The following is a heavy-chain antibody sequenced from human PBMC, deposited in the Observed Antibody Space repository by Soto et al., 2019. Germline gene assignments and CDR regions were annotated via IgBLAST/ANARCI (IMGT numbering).Heavy chain of an antibody. D-gene: IGHD6-19*01. J-gene: IGHJ6*03. V-gene: IGHV4-39*01. CDR2: IYYSGST. CDR3: ARQRGTSGWWDYYYYYMDV. Sequence: SETLSLTCTVSGGSISSGGYYWSWIRQHPGKGLEWIGSIYYSGSTYYNPSLKSRVTISVDTSKNQFSLKLSSVTAADTAVYYCARQRGTSGWWDYYYYYMDVWGKGTTVTVSS. CDR1: GGSISSGGYY.